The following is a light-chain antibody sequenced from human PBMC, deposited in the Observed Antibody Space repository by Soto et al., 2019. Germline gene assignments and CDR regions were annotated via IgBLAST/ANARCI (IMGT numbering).Light chain of an antibody. CDR2: DNN. V-gene: IGLV1-51*01. CDR1: NYNIGNNH. Sequence: QSVLTQPPSVSAAPGQTVTISCSGSNYNIGNNHVSWYQQLPGTAPKLLIYDNNKRPSGIPDRFSGSKSGTSVTLAITGLHTGDEADYYCSSFSVASPLFGTGTKVTVL. J-gene: IGLJ1*01. CDR3: SSFSVASPL.